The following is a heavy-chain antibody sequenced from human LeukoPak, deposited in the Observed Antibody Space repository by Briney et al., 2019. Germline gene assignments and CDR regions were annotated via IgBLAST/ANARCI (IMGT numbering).Heavy chain of an antibody. J-gene: IGHJ6*03. CDR2: FDPEDGET. V-gene: IGHV1-24*01. CDR1: GYTLTELS. CDR3: ATGGVYGSGSGRFYYYYYMDV. Sequence: ASVKVSCKVSGYTLTELSMHWVRQAPGKGLEWMGGFDPEDGETIYAQKFQGRVTMTEDTSTDTAYMELSSLRSEDTAVYYCATGGVYGSGSGRFYYYYYMDVRGKGTTVTVSS. D-gene: IGHD3-10*01.